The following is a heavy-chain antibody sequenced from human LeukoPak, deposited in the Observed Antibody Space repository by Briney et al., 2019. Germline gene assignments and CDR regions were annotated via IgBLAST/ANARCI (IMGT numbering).Heavy chain of an antibody. D-gene: IGHD2-2*02. CDR1: GYTFTNYD. V-gene: IGHV1-8*01. J-gene: IGHJ6*02. CDR2: MNPNSGNT. Sequence: ASVKVSCKASGYTFTNYDINWVRQAPGQGLEWMGWMNPNSGNTGYAQTFQGRVTMTMNTSITTAYMELSSLRSEDTAVYYCARATSRYCTSTGCYSLVFGMDVWGQGTTVIVSS. CDR3: ARATSRYCTSTGCYSLVFGMDV.